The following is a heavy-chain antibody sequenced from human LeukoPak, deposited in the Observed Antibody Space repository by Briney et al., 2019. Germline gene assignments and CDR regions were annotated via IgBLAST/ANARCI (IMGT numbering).Heavy chain of an antibody. D-gene: IGHD3-10*01. CDR1: GFTFSSYG. CDR2: IRYDGSNK. J-gene: IGHJ4*02. CDR3: AKDPTFDYGSGSYYIVGAYFDY. V-gene: IGHV3-30*02. Sequence: GGSLRLSCAASGFTFSSYGMHWVRQAPGKGLEWVAFIRYDGSNKYYADSVKGRLTISRDNSKNTLYLQMNSLRAEDTAVYYCAKDPTFDYGSGSYYIVGAYFDYWGQGTLVTVSS.